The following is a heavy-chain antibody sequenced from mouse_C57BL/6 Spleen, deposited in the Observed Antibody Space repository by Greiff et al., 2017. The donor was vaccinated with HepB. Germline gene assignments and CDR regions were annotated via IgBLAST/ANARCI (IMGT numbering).Heavy chain of an antibody. J-gene: IGHJ2*01. Sequence: VQLQQSGPELVKPGASVKMSCKASGYTFTDYNMHWVKQSHGKSLEWIGYINPNNGGTSYNQKFKGKATLTVNKSSSTAYMELRSLTSEDSAVYYCARGPLRLHYFDYWGQGTTLTVSS. D-gene: IGHD3-2*02. V-gene: IGHV1-22*01. CDR2: INPNNGGT. CDR3: ARGPLRLHYFDY. CDR1: GYTFTDYN.